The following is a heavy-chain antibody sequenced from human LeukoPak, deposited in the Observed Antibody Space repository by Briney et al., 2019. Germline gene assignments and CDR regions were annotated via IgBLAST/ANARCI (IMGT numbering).Heavy chain of an antibody. V-gene: IGHV4-39*07. D-gene: IGHD3-10*01. CDR3: ARITMVRGVTPALDY. J-gene: IGHJ4*02. CDR2: IYYSGTT. Sequence: SETLSLTCTVSGGSISSSSYYWGWIRQPPGKGLEWIGSIYYSGTTYYNPSLKSRVTISVDTSKNQFSLKLSSVTVADTAVYYCARITMVRGVTPALDYWGQGTLVTVSS. CDR1: GGSISSSSYY.